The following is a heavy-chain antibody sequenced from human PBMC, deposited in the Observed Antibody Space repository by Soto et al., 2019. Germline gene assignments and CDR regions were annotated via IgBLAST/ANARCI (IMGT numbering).Heavy chain of an antibody. J-gene: IGHJ6*02. Sequence: QVQLVQSGAEVTKPGASVKVSCKASGYTFTSYDINWVRQATGQGLEWMGWMSPNSGATGYAQKFQGRVTMTRDNSISTVYMELSNLRSEDTAIYYCARGGDNGVDAWGQGSTVTVSS. CDR1: GYTFTSYD. CDR3: ARGGDNGVDA. CDR2: MSPNSGAT. V-gene: IGHV1-8*01. D-gene: IGHD2-8*01.